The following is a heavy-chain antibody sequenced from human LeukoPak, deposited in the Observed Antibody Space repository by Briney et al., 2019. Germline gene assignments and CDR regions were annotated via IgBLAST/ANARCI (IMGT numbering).Heavy chain of an antibody. Sequence: PSQTLSLTCTVSGGSISSGSYYWGWIRQPPGKGLEWIGSIYYSGSTYYNPSLKSRVTISVDTSKNQFSLRVSSVTAADTAVYYCARTQQQYSYGPLGYWGQGTLVTVSS. CDR1: GGSISSGSYY. CDR2: IYYSGST. J-gene: IGHJ4*02. CDR3: ARTQQQYSYGPLGY. D-gene: IGHD5-18*01. V-gene: IGHV4-39*01.